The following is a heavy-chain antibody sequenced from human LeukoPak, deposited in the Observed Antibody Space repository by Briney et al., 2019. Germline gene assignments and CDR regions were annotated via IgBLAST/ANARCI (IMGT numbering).Heavy chain of an antibody. D-gene: IGHD2-21*01. CDR2: LASSSGGGT. CDR1: GFTFRSYA. Sequence: GGSPRLSRAASGFTFRSYAMSWVRQAPGKGLEWVSTLASSSGGGTYYADSVKGRFTISRDSSRNTLFLQMNSLRAEDTAVYYCAKDLSSDWRLFDSWGQGTLVTVSS. CDR3: AKDLSSDWRLFDS. J-gene: IGHJ4*02. V-gene: IGHV3-23*01.